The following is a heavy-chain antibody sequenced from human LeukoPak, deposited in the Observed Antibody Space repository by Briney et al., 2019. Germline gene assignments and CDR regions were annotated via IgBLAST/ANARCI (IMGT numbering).Heavy chain of an antibody. D-gene: IGHD6-25*01. V-gene: IGHV4-59*01. CDR3: ARPYSSGWRGAFDI. CDR2: IYYSGST. Sequence: PSETLSLTCTVSGGSISSYYWSWIRQPPGKGLEWIGNIYYSGSTNYNPSFKSRVTISVDTSKNQFSLRLNSVTAADTAVYYCARPYSSGWRGAFDIWGQGSMVTVSS. J-gene: IGHJ3*02. CDR1: GGSISSYY.